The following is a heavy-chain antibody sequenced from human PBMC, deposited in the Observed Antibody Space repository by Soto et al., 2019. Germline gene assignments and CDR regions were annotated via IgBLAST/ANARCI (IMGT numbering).Heavy chain of an antibody. CDR1: GGSISSNSDY. V-gene: IGHV4-39*01. Sequence: SETLSLTCTVSGGSISSNSDYWGWIRQPPGKGLEWIGSINYSGTTYYNPSLNTRVTVSVDTSKNQFSLKLSSVTAADTAVYYCARQNIVVVPAAITWFDPWGQGTLVTVSS. CDR3: ARQNIVVVPAAITWFDP. D-gene: IGHD2-2*01. J-gene: IGHJ5*02. CDR2: INYSGTT.